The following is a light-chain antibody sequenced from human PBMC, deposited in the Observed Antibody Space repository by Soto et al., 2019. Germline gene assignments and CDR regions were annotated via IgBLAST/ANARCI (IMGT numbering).Light chain of an antibody. J-gene: IGKJ4*01. Sequence: EIVLTQSPGTLSLSPGERATLSCRASQSIRSSSLAWYQQKPGQAPRLLIYGGSSRATGIPDRFSGGGSGTDFRLTLSRLETEDFSVYYCHQYGSSPLTFGGGTKVEIK. CDR2: GGS. V-gene: IGKV3-20*01. CDR3: HQYGSSPLT. CDR1: QSIRSSS.